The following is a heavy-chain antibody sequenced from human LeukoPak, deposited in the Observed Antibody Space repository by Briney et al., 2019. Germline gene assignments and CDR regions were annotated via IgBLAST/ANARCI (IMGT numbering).Heavy chain of an antibody. Sequence: SETLSLTCTVSGGSISSYYGSWIRQPAGKGLEWIGRIYTSGSTNYNPSLKSRVTMSVDTSRKQFSLKLNSGTAADTAVYYCAKSNGSGFVDIWGQGTMVTVSS. J-gene: IGHJ3*02. D-gene: IGHD3-10*01. CDR3: AKSNGSGFVDI. CDR2: IYTSGST. V-gene: IGHV4-4*07. CDR1: GGSISSYY.